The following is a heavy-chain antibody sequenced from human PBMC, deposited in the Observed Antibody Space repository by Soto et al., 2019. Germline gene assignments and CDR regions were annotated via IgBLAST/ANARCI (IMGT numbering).Heavy chain of an antibody. CDR1: GFSHTTSGVG. CDR3: AHIVLRAVFGLVTTTAIYFDC. J-gene: IGHJ4*02. V-gene: IGHV2-5*02. Sequence: QITLKESGPTVVKPTEKLTLTCTFSGFSHTTSGVGVGWVRQSPGKAQEWLAFIYWDDDKRYSKSLKSRLTITKDTSKIQVVMTMANVDPADTATYYCAHIVLRAVFGLVTTTAIYFDCWVQGTPVVVSS. CDR2: IYWDDDK. D-gene: IGHD3-3*01.